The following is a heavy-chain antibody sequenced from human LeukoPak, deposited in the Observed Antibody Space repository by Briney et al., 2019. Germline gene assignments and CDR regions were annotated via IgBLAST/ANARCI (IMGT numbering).Heavy chain of an antibody. J-gene: IGHJ4*02. Sequence: GGSLGLSCAASGFTFSSYSMNWVRQAPGKGLEWVSSISSSSSYIYYADPVKGRFTISRDNAKNSLYLQMNSLRAEDTAVYYCARSGVTIFGVVILSYYFDYWGQGTLVTVSS. CDR3: ARSGVTIFGVVILSYYFDY. CDR1: GFTFSSYS. CDR2: ISSSSSYI. D-gene: IGHD3-3*01. V-gene: IGHV3-21*01.